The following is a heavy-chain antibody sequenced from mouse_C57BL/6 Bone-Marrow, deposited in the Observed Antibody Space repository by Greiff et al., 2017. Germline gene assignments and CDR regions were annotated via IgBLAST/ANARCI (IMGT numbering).Heavy chain of an antibody. J-gene: IGHJ2*01. CDR1: GFNIKDDY. CDR3: ASMYYFDY. Sequence: EVQLQQSGAELVRPGASVKLSCTASGFNIKDDYMPWVKPRPEQGLEWIGWIDPENGDTEYASKFQGKATITADTSSNTAYLQLSSLTSEDTAVYYCASMYYFDYWGQGTTLTVSS. D-gene: IGHD2-3*01. CDR2: IDPENGDT. V-gene: IGHV14-4*01.